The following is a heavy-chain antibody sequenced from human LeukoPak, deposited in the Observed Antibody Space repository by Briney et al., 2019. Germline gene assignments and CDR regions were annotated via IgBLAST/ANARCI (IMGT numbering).Heavy chain of an antibody. J-gene: IGHJ4*02. Sequence: ASVKVSCTASGYTFTGYYMHWVRQAPGQGLEWMGWINPNSGGTNYAQKFQGRVTMTRDTSISTAYMELSRLRSDDAAVYYCARDPKESNYPTGDYWGQGTLVTVSS. D-gene: IGHD4-11*01. CDR2: INPNSGGT. CDR3: ARDPKESNYPTGDY. CDR1: GYTFTGYY. V-gene: IGHV1-2*02.